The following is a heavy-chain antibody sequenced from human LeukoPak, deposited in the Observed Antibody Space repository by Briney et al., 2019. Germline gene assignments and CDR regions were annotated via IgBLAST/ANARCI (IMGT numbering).Heavy chain of an antibody. J-gene: IGHJ5*02. CDR2: IYYSGST. V-gene: IGHV4-59*01. CDR3: ARGPYYYDSSGYYPKAFP. Sequence: SETLSLTCAVYGGSFSGYYWSWIRQPPGKGLEWIGYIYYSGSTNYNPSLKSRVTISVDTSKNQFSLKLSSVTAADTAVYYCARGPYYYDSSGYYPKAFPWGQGTLVTVSS. D-gene: IGHD3-22*01. CDR1: GGSFSGYY.